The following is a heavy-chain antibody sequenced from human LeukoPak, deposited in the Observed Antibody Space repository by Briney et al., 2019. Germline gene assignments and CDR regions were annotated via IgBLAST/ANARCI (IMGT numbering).Heavy chain of an antibody. CDR2: IYHSGST. CDR3: ARGTVRVMAYYYYDMDV. D-gene: IGHD3-16*01. Sequence: SETLSLTCTVSGGSISSGGYYWSWIRQPPGKGLEWIGYIYHSGSTYYNPSLKSRVIISVDTSKNQFSLKLSSVTAADTAVYYCARGTVRVMAYYYYDMDVWGQGTTVTVSS. CDR1: GGSISSGGYY. J-gene: IGHJ6*02. V-gene: IGHV4-61*08.